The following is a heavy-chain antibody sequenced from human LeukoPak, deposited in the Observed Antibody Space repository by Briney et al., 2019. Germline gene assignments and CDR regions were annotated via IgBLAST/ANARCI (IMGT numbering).Heavy chain of an antibody. V-gene: IGHV3-49*04. CDR1: GFTFGDYA. J-gene: IGHJ4*02. CDR3: ARGGVVPAAVDY. D-gene: IGHD2-2*01. Sequence: GGSLRLSCTASGFTFGDYAMSWVRQAPGKGLEWVGFIRSKAYGGTTEYAASVKGRFTISRDDSKSIAYLQMNSLRAEDTAVYYCARGGVVPAAVDYWGQGTLVTVSS. CDR2: IRSKAYGGTT.